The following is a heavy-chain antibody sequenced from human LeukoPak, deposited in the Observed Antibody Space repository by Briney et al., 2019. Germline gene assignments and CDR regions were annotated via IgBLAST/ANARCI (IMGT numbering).Heavy chain of an antibody. J-gene: IGHJ6*02. CDR1: GGTFSSYA. CDR3: ARLRGAYYDILTGYYNYYYYYGMDV. V-gene: IGHV1-8*02. CDR2: MNPNSGNT. Sequence: ASVKVSCKASGGTFSSYAINWVRQATGQGLEWMGWMNPNSGNTGYAQKFQGRVTMTRNTSISTAYMELSSLRSEDTAVYYCARLRGAYYDILTGYYNYYYYYGMDVWGQGTTVTVSS. D-gene: IGHD3-9*01.